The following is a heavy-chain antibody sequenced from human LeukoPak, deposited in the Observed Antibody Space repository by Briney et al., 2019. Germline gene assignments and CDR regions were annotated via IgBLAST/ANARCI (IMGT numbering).Heavy chain of an antibody. D-gene: IGHD5-12*01. CDR2: IHYSGGT. CDR3: ARDQGGYGSFDN. J-gene: IGHJ4*02. Sequence: PSQTLSLICTVSGGSINSGGYYWSWIRQHPGKGPEWIGNIHYSGGTYGNPSLKSRATMSVDTSKNQFSLRLTFVTAADTAVYYCARDQGGYGSFDNWGQGTLVTVSS. CDR1: GGSINSGGYY. V-gene: IGHV4-31*03.